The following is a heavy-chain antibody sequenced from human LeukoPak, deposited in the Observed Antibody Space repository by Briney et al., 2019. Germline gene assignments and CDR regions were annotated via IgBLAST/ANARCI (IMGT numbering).Heavy chain of an antibody. CDR1: GGTFISYA. CDR3: ARDFGVGDSSGYYYDY. Sequence: EASVKVSCKASGGTFISYAISWVRQAPGQGREGMGRIIPIFGTSNYVQKFQGRVTITTDESTSTAYMELSSLRSEDTAVYYCARDFGVGDSSGYYYDYWGQGTLVTVSS. J-gene: IGHJ4*02. V-gene: IGHV1-69*05. CDR2: IIPIFGTS. D-gene: IGHD3-22*01.